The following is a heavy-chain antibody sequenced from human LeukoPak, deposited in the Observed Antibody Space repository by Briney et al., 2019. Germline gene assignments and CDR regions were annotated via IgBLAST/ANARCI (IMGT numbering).Heavy chain of an antibody. V-gene: IGHV1-69*01. CDR1: GGTFSSYA. Sequence: GASVKVSCKASGGTFSSYAISWVRQTPGQGLEWMGGIIPIFGTANYAQKFQGRVTITADESTSTAYMELSSLRSEDTAVYYCARGLEMATYDAFDIWGQGTMVTVSS. J-gene: IGHJ3*02. CDR3: ARGLEMATYDAFDI. CDR2: IIPIFGTA. D-gene: IGHD5-24*01.